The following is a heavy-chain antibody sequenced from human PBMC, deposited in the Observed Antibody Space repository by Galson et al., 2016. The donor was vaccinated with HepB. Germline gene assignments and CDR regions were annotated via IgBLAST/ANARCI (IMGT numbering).Heavy chain of an antibody. V-gene: IGHV4-34*01. CDR2: ITHTGST. D-gene: IGHD3-10*01. Sequence: SETLSLTCTVYGVSFSGYYWSWIRQPPGKGPEWKGEITHTGSTTHNPSLKSRVAMSLDTSKNHLSLKLNFVTAADTAVYYCARGHPRGRYDNTSGNYNNVVFDVWGQGTLVTVSA. J-gene: IGHJ5*02. CDR3: ARGHPRGRYDNTSGNYNNVVFDV. CDR1: GVSFSGYY.